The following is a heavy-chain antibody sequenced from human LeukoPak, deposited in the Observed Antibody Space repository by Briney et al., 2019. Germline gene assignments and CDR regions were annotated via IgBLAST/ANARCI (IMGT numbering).Heavy chain of an antibody. CDR1: GFTVSSSY. Sequence: PGGSLRLSCAASGFTVSSSYMSWVRQAPGKGLEWVSIIYSGGSTYYADSVKGRFTISRDNSKNTLYLQMNSLRAEDTAVYYCAADHRETLGELPGAFDIWGQGTMVTVSS. J-gene: IGHJ3*02. D-gene: IGHD1-26*01. CDR2: IYSGGST. CDR3: AADHRETLGELPGAFDI. V-gene: IGHV3-53*01.